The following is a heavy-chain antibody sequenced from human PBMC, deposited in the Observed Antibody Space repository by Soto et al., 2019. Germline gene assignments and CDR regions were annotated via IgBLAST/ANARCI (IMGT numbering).Heavy chain of an antibody. V-gene: IGHV3-23*01. CDR2: IRVGGGDT. D-gene: IGHD6-19*01. CDR1: GFTFSSSD. Sequence: EVRLLESGGGLAQPGGSRRLSCAASGFTFSSSDMNWVRQAPGKGLEWVSSIRVGGGDTFYADSVRGRFTVSRDISRNTRYLQLNSLRAEDTAIFYCARCSVGTVRTSGWCNWFDPWGQGPLVTVSS. J-gene: IGHJ5*02. CDR3: ARCSVGTVRTSGWCNWFDP.